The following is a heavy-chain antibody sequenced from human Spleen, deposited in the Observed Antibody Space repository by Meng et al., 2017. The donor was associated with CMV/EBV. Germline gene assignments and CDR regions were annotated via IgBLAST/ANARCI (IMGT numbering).Heavy chain of an antibody. D-gene: IGHD2-2*01. J-gene: IGHJ4*02. CDR2: IIPIPGIA. V-gene: IGHV1-69*02. CDR1: GGTFSSYT. CDR3: ARGGGYQLPNL. Sequence: SVKVSCKASGGTFSSYTISWVRQAPGQGLEWMGRIIPIPGIANYAQKFQGRVTITADKSTSTAYMELSSLRSEDTAVYYCARGGGYQLPNLWGQGTLVTVSS.